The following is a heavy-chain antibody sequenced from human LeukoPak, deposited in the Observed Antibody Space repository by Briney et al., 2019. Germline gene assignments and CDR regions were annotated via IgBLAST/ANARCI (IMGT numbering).Heavy chain of an antibody. J-gene: IGHJ4*02. CDR3: ARVSTGPV. CDR2: ISSTGNYI. D-gene: IGHD1-1*01. Sequence: GGSLRLSCVGSGFIFSNFNMNWVSQAPGKGLEWVSSISSTGNYIHYADSVKGRFTISRDNAQKSLYLQMNSLRVEDSAVYYCARVSTGPVWGQGTLVTVSS. CDR1: GFIFSNFN. V-gene: IGHV3-21*01.